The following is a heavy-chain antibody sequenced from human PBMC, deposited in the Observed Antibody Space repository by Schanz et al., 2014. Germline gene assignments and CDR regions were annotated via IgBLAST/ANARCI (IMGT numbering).Heavy chain of an antibody. CDR2: IYHSGRT. V-gene: IGHV4-4*02. J-gene: IGHJ6*03. D-gene: IGHD3-10*01. CDR3: ARGAGGGSGTYYGAYYNYYYMDV. Sequence: QVQLQESGPGLVKPSGTLSLTCAVSGGSISSSNWWSWVRQPPGKGLEWIGEIYHSGRTNYNPSLKSGVPIAVDKSTNEFSLKLSSVTAADTAVYYCARGAGGGSGTYYGAYYNYYYMDVWGKGTTVSVSS. CDR1: GGSISSSNW.